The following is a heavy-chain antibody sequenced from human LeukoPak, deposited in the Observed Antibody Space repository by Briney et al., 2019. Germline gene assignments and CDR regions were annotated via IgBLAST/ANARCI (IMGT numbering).Heavy chain of an antibody. CDR1: GGSFSGYY. V-gene: IGHV4-34*01. CDR2: INHSGST. Sequence: PSETLSLTCAVYGGSFSGYYWSWIRQPPGKGLEWIGEINHSGSTNYNPSLKSRVTISVDTSKNQFSLKLSSVTAADTAVYYCARGRGYCSGGSCLTFDYWGQGTLVTVSS. D-gene: IGHD2-15*01. J-gene: IGHJ4*02. CDR3: ARGRGYCSGGSCLTFDY.